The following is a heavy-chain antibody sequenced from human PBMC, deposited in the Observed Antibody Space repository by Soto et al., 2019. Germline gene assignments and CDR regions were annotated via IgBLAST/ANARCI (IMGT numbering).Heavy chain of an antibody. J-gene: IGHJ6*02. V-gene: IGHV1-2*02. D-gene: IGHD2-2*02. CDR3: ARDTASIVVVPAAILYCYYGMDV. Sequence: ASVKVSCKASGYTFTGYYMHWVRQAPGQGLEWMGWINPNSGGTNYAQKFQGRVTMTRDTSISTAYMELSRLRSDDTAVYYCARDTASIVVVPAAILYCYYGMDVWGQGTTVTVSS. CDR2: INPNSGGT. CDR1: GYTFTGYY.